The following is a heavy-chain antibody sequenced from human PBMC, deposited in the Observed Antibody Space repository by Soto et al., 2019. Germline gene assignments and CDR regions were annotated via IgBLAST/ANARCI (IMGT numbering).Heavy chain of an antibody. D-gene: IGHD6-19*01. CDR2: IYYSGST. CDR3: ARDLWGAVAGTVY. V-gene: IGHV4-31*03. Sequence: SETLSLTCTVSGGSISSGGYYWSWIRQHPGKGLEWIGYIYYSGSTYYNPSLKSRVTISVDTSKNQFSLKLSSVTAADTAVYYCARDLWGAVAGTVYWGQGTLVTVSS. J-gene: IGHJ4*02. CDR1: GGSISSGGYY.